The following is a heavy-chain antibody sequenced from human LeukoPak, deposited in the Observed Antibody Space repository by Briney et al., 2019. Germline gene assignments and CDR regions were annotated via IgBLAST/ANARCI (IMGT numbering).Heavy chain of an antibody. V-gene: IGHV1-24*01. CDR3: ATPNSITMVRGGRGDAFDI. Sequence: ASVKVSCKVSGYTLTELSMHWVRQAPGKGLEWMGGLDPEDGETIYAQKFQGRVTMTEDTSTDTAYMELSSLRSEDTAVYYCATPNSITMVRGGRGDAFDIWGQGTMVTVSS. CDR1: GYTLTELS. CDR2: LDPEDGET. D-gene: IGHD3-10*01. J-gene: IGHJ3*02.